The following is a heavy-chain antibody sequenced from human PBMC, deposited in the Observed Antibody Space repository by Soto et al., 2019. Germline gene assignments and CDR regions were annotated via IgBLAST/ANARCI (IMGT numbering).Heavy chain of an antibody. Sequence: PSETLSLTCAVYGGSFSGHSWTWIRQSPGKGLEWIGDINHSGGVNYSPSLKSRVTISLDTSKNQFSLTLSAVTAADTAMYYCSTRAYDTNGYYRFDPWGQGTLVTVS. D-gene: IGHD3-22*01. CDR3: STRAYDTNGYYRFDP. CDR1: GGSFSGHS. V-gene: IGHV4-34*01. CDR2: INHSGGV. J-gene: IGHJ5*01.